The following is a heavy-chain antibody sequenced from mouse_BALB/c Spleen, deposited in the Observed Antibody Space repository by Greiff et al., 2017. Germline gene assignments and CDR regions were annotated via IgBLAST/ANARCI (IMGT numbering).Heavy chain of an antibody. V-gene: IGHV5-12-2*01. CDR3: ARRGARYYFDY. Sequence: EVQVVESGGGLVQPGGSLKLSCAASGFTFSSYTMSWVRQTPEKRLEWVAYISNGGGSTYYPDTVKGRFTISRDNAKNTLYLQMSSLKSEDTAMYYCARRGARYYFDYWGQGTTLTVSS. CDR1: GFTFSSYT. J-gene: IGHJ2*01. CDR2: ISNGGGST.